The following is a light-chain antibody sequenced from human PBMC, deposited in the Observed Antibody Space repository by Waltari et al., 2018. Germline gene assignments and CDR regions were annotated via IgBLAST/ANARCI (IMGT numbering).Light chain of an antibody. J-gene: IGKJ4*01. CDR1: QSVSSSY. CDR3: QQYGSSST. Sequence: EIVLTQSPGTLSLSPGDRATLSCRASQSVSSSYLAWYQQKPGQAPRLLIYGASSRATGSPDRFSGSGSGTDFTLTISRLEPEDFAVYYCQQYGSSSTFGGGTKVEIK. V-gene: IGKV3-20*01. CDR2: GAS.